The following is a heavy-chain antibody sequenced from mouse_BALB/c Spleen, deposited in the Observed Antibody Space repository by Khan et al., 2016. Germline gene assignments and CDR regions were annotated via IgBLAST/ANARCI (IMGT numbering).Heavy chain of an antibody. CDR3: ARDWFAY. J-gene: IGHJ3*01. V-gene: IGHV7-3*02. CDR2: IRNKANGYTT. Sequence: EVELVESGGGLVQPGGSLRLSCETSGFTFTDYYMSWVRQPPGKALEWLGFIRNKANGYTTEYSASVKGRFTISRDNSQSILYLQMNTLRAEDSATYYCARDWFAYWGQGTLVTVSA. CDR1: GFTFTDYY.